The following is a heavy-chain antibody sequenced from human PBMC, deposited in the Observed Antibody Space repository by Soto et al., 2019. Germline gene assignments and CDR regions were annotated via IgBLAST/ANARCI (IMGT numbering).Heavy chain of an antibody. CDR3: ARRSGYDWGSYYYYYMDV. V-gene: IGHV4-59*08. Sequence: QVQLQESGPGLVKPSETLSLTCTVSGGSISSYYWSWIRQPPGKGLEWIGYIYYSGRTNYNPSLKSRVTISVDTSKNQFSLKVSSVTAADTAVYYCARRSGYDWGSYYYYYMDVWGKGTTVTVSS. CDR1: GGSISSYY. D-gene: IGHD5-12*01. J-gene: IGHJ6*03. CDR2: IYYSGRT.